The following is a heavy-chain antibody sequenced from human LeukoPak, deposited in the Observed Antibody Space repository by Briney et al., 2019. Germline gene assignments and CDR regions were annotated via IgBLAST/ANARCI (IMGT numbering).Heavy chain of an antibody. CDR3: ARVPKKSSIAARPKGWFDP. J-gene: IGHJ5*02. CDR1: GGSISSYY. D-gene: IGHD6-6*01. V-gene: IGHV4-59*12. CDR2: IYYSGST. Sequence: SETLSLTCTVSGGSISSYYWSWIRQPPGKGLEWIGYIYYSGSTNYNPSLKSRVTISVDKSKNQFSLKLSSVTAADTAVYYCARVPKKSSIAARPKGWFDPWGQGTLVTVSS.